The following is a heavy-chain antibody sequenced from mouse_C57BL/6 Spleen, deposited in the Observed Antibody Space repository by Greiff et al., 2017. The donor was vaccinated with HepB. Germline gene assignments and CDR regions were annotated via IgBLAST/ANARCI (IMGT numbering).Heavy chain of an antibody. CDR3: ARWITTVVAEYYFDY. J-gene: IGHJ2*01. V-gene: IGHV1-19*01. CDR2: INPYNGGT. Sequence: EVQLQQSGPVLVKPGASVKMSCKASGYTFTDYYMNWVKQSHGKSLEWIGVINPYNGGTSYNQKFKGKATLTVDKSSSTAYMELNSLTSEDSAVYYCARWITTVVAEYYFDYWGQGTTLTVSS. D-gene: IGHD1-1*01. CDR1: GYTFTDYY.